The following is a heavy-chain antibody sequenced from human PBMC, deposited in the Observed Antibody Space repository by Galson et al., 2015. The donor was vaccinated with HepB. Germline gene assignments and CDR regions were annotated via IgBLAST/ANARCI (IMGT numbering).Heavy chain of an antibody. CDR2: IYPGDSDT. CDR1: GYIFTTYW. J-gene: IGHJ3*02. V-gene: IGHV5-51*03. CDR3: ARLDGYSDAFDI. D-gene: IGHD5-24*01. Sequence: QSGAEVKMPGESLKISCKGSGYIFTTYWIAWVRQMPGKGLEWMGIIYPGDSDTRYSPSFQGQATFSADRSISTAYLQWSSLKASDTAIYYCARLDGYSDAFDIWGQGTMVTVFS.